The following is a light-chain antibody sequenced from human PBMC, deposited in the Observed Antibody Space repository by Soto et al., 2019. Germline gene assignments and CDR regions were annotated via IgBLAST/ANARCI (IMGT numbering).Light chain of an antibody. CDR1: QSVSSY. J-gene: IGKJ1*01. CDR3: QQRRA. CDR2: DAS. V-gene: IGKV3-11*01. Sequence: EIVMTQSPATLSVSPGERATLSCTASQSVSSYLAWYQQKPGQAPRLLIYDASNRATGIPARFSGSGSGTDFTLTISSLEPEDFAVYYCQQRRAFGQGAKVDIK.